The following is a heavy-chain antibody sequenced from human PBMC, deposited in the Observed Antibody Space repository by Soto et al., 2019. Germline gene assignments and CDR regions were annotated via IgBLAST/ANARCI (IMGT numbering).Heavy chain of an antibody. CDR2: ISAYNGNT. CDR1: GYTFTSYG. Sequence: QVQLVQSGAEVKKPGASVKVSCKASGYTFTSYGISWVRQAPGQGLEWMGWISAYNGNTNYAQKLQGRVTMTTDTSTSTAYMEQRSLRSDDTAVYYCARDYIWGSYRYTGDWYFDYWGQGTLVTVSS. CDR3: ARDYIWGSYRYTGDWYFDY. V-gene: IGHV1-18*01. J-gene: IGHJ4*02. D-gene: IGHD3-16*02.